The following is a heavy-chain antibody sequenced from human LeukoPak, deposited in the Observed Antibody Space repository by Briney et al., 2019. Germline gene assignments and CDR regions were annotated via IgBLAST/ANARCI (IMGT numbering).Heavy chain of an antibody. CDR1: GYSFTSYW. J-gene: IGHJ4*02. CDR2: ICPGDSDT. CDR3: ARQTTDMGGSYSGSVIDY. D-gene: IGHD1-26*01. Sequence: GESLKISCKGSGYSFTSYWIGWVRQMPGKGLEWMGIICPGDSDTRYSPSFQGQVTISADKSISTAYLQWSSLKASDTAMYYCARQTTDMGGSYSGSVIDYRGQGTLVTVSS. V-gene: IGHV5-51*01.